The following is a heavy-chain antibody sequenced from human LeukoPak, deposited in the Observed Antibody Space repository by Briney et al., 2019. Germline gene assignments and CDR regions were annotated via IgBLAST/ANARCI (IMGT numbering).Heavy chain of an antibody. J-gene: IGHJ4*02. CDR2: IYYSGSS. CDR3: ARQHDFWSGYYTPPDY. Sequence: PSETLSLTCTVSGGSISTSRHYWGWIRQPPGRGLEWIGSIYYSGSSYYNPSLKSRVTISVDTSKNQFSLKLNSVTAADTAVYYCARQHDFWSGYYTPPDYCGQGTLVTVSS. D-gene: IGHD3-3*01. V-gene: IGHV4-39*01. CDR1: GGSISTSRHY.